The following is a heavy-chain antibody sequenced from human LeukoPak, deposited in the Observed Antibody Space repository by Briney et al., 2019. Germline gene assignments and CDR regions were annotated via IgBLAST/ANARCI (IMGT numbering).Heavy chain of an antibody. Sequence: SETLSLTCTVSGGSISSSSYYWGWLRQPPGKGLEWIGSIYYSGSTYYNPSLKSRVTISVDTSKNQFSLKLSSVTAADTAVYYCARHAYSNYDPVLRYFDWLLSPFDYWGQGTLVTVSS. CDR3: ARHAYSNYDPVLRYFDWLLSPFDY. V-gene: IGHV4-39*01. CDR2: IYYSGST. CDR1: GGSISSSSYY. D-gene: IGHD3-9*01. J-gene: IGHJ4*02.